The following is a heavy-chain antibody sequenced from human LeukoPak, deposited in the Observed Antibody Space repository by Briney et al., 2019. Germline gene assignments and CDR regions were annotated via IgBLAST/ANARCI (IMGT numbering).Heavy chain of an antibody. J-gene: IGHJ3*02. D-gene: IGHD4-23*01. CDR1: GFTFNSYY. V-gene: IGHV3-21*01. Sequence: GGSLRLSCAASGFTFNSYYMNWVRQAPGKGLEWVSSIHSSDSYINYADSVRGRFTISRDNAKGSLYLQMNSLRAEDTAVYYCARGVLGYGRNDAFDIWGQGTMVTVSS. CDR3: ARGVLGYGRNDAFDI. CDR2: IHSSDSYI.